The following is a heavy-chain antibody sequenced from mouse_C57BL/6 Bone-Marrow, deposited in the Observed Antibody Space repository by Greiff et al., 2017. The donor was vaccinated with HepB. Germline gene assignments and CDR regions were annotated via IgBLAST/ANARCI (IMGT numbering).Heavy chain of an antibody. CDR2: IDPSDSYT. D-gene: IGHD2-4*01. Sequence: QVQLQQPGAELVKPGASVKLSCKASGYTFTSYWMQWVKQRPGQGLEWIGEIDPSDSYTNYNQKFKGKATLTVDTSSSTAYMQLSSLTSEDSAVYYCARRALRYDYDKVYFDYWGQGTTLTVAS. CDR1: GYTFTSYW. V-gene: IGHV1-50*01. CDR3: ARRALRYDYDKVYFDY. J-gene: IGHJ2*01.